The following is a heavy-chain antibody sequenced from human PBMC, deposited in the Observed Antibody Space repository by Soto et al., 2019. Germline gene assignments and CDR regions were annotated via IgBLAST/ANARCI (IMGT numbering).Heavy chain of an antibody. CDR3: ARDGYYYDSSGYYYAGLVDY. CDR2: ISYDGSNK. CDR1: VFTFISYA. J-gene: IGHJ4*02. D-gene: IGHD3-22*01. Sequence: GWSLRLACASSVFTFISYAMHWVRQAPGKGLEWVAVISYDGSNKYYADSVKGRFTISRDNSKNTLYLQMNSLRAEDTAVYYCARDGYYYDSSGYYYAGLVDYWGQGTLVTVSS. V-gene: IGHV3-30-3*01.